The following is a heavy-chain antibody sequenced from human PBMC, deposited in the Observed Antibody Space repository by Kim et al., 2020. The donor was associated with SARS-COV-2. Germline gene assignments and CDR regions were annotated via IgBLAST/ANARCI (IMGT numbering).Heavy chain of an antibody. CDR1: GGSISSSSYY. D-gene: IGHD6-19*01. CDR2: IYYSGST. V-gene: IGHV4-39*01. CDR3: ASSIAVAGTAVDY. J-gene: IGHJ4*02. Sequence: SETLSLTCTVSGGSISSSSYYWGWIRQPPGKGLEWIGSIYYSGSTYYNPSLKSRVTISVDTSKNQFSLKLSSVTAADTAVYYCASSIAVAGTAVDYWGQGTLVTVSS.